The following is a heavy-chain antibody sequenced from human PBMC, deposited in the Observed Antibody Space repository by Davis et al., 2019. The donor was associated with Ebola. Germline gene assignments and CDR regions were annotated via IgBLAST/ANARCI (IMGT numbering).Heavy chain of an antibody. D-gene: IGHD1-7*01. Sequence: ASVKVSCKASGYTFTSYYMHWVRQAPGQGLEWMGIINPSGGSTRYAQKLQGRVTMTRDTSTSTVYMELSSLRSEDTAVYYCARMYNWNYERHIEYRGQGTLVTVSS. J-gene: IGHJ4*02. CDR3: ARMYNWNYERHIEY. CDR1: GYTFTSYY. CDR2: INPSGGST. V-gene: IGHV1-46*01.